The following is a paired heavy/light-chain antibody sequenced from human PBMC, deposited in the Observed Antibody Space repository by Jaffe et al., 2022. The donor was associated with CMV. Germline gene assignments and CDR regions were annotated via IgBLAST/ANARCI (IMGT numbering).Heavy chain of an antibody. CDR3: AIARDSYSVGGDRYWYFDI. Sequence: EVQLVESGGHLVRPGGSLRLACEASGLSLANAWVSWVRQPPGKGLEWVGRVISKVDGGTTDYDEPVKGRFTISRDDSENTVSLQMSSLRTEDTAVYYCAIARDSYSVGGDRYWYFDIWGRGTLVTVSS. CDR2: VISKVDGGTT. J-gene: IGHJ2*01. V-gene: IGHV3-15*01. CDR1: GLSLANAW. D-gene: IGHD5-18*01.
Light chain of an antibody. CDR1: QSIDTY. V-gene: IGKV1-39*01. J-gene: IGKJ2*01. Sequence: DIQMTQSPSSLSASTGARVTITCRASQSIDTYLHWYQQFPGKAPKVLIYGASTLQNGVPSRFSGSGSGTDFTLTINSLQPEDSATYYCQQSYTTPRTFGQGTKLEIK. CDR2: GAS. CDR3: QQSYTTPRT.